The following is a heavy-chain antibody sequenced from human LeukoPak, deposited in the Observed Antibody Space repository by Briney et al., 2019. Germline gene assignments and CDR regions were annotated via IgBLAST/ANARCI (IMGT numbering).Heavy chain of an antibody. CDR2: MNPNSGNT. CDR3: ARVFTGYYGDYGEFDY. D-gene: IGHD4-17*01. J-gene: IGHJ4*02. V-gene: IGHV1-8*03. Sequence: ASVKVSCKASGYTFTGYYMHWVRQAPGQGLEWMGWMNPNSGNTGYAQKFQGRVTITRNTSISTAYMELSSLRSEDTAVYYCARVFTGYYGDYGEFDYWGQGTLVTVSS. CDR1: GYTFTGYY.